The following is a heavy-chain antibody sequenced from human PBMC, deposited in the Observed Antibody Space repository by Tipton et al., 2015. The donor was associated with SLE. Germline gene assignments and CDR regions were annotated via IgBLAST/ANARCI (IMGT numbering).Heavy chain of an antibody. CDR3: ARATIEYSRSFYSYMDV. J-gene: IGHJ6*03. D-gene: IGHD2/OR15-2a*01. CDR1: GFTFSSYA. V-gene: IGHV3-30*04. Sequence: SLRLSCAASGFTFSSYAMHWVRQAPGKGLEWVAVISYDGSNKYYADSVKGRFTISRDNSKNTLYLQMNSLRAEDTAVYYCARATIEYSRSFYSYMDVWGKGTPVTVSS. CDR2: ISYDGSNK.